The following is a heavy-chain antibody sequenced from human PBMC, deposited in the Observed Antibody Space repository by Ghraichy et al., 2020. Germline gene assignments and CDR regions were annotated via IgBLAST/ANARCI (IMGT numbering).Heavy chain of an antibody. CDR2: IYYSGST. CDR1: GGSISSSSYY. Sequence: SQTLSLTCTVSGGSISSSSYYWGWIRQPPGKGLEWIGSIYYSGSTYYNPSLKSRVTISVDTSKNQFSLKLSSVTAADTAVYYCARRAAVAGNDYWGQGTLVTVSS. CDR3: ARRAAVAGNDY. J-gene: IGHJ4*02. D-gene: IGHD6-19*01. V-gene: IGHV4-39*01.